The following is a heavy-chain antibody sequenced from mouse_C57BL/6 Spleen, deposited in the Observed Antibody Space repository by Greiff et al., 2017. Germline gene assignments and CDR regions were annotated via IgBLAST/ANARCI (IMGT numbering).Heavy chain of an antibody. D-gene: IGHD2-1*01. CDR1: GYAFSSSW. J-gene: IGHJ3*01. CDR3: ARESIHYGNYSFAY. CDR2: IYPGDGDT. V-gene: IGHV1-82*01. Sequence: QVQLQQSGPELVKPGASVKISCKASGYAFSSSWMNWVKQRPGKGLEWIGRIYPGDGDTNYNGKFKGKATLTADKSSSTAYMQLSSLTSEGSAVFFCARESIHYGNYSFAYWGQGTLVTVSA.